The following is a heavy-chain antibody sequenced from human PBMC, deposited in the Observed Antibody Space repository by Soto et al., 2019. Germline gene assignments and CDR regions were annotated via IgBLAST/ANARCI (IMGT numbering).Heavy chain of an antibody. V-gene: IGHV4-31*03. CDR1: GGSISSGGYY. Sequence: ASETLSLTCTVSGGSISSGGYYWSWIRQHPGKGLEWIGYIYYSGSTYYNPSLKSRVTISVDTSKNQFSLKLSSVTAADTAVYYCARDDRGWLRRLGAFDIWGQGTMVTVSS. J-gene: IGHJ3*02. CDR3: ARDDRGWLRRLGAFDI. D-gene: IGHD5-12*01. CDR2: IYYSGST.